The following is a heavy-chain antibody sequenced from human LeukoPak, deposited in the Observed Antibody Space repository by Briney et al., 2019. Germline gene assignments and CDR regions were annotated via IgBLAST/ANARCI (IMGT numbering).Heavy chain of an antibody. Sequence: ASVKVSCKASGGTFSSYAIGWVRQAPGQGLEWMGRIIPILGIANYAQKFQGRVTITADKSTSTAYMELSSLRSEDTAVYYCARDGDSYYYYGMDVWGQGTTVTVSS. CDR3: ARDGDSYYYYGMDV. V-gene: IGHV1-69*04. D-gene: IGHD4-17*01. J-gene: IGHJ6*02. CDR1: GGTFSSYA. CDR2: IIPILGIA.